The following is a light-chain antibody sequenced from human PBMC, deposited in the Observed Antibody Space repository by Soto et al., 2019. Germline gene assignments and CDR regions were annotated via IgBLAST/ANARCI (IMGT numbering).Light chain of an antibody. CDR1: QDISSA. J-gene: IGKJ4*01. V-gene: IGKV1-13*02. CDR3: QQFNTYPG. Sequence: AIQLTQSPSSLSASVGDRVTIPCRASQDISSALAWYQQKPGKAPKLLIYDASSLASGVPSRFTGSGSGTDFTLTISGLQPEVFPTYYCQQFNTYPGFGGGTKVEIK. CDR2: DAS.